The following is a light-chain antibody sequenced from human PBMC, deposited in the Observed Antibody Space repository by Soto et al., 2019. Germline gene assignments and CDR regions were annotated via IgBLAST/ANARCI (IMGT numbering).Light chain of an antibody. J-gene: IGKJ1*01. Sequence: DIVMTQSPDSLAVSLGERATINCKSSQSVLYSSNNKNYLAWYQQKPGQPPKLLIYWASTRESGVPDRFSGSGSGTDFTLTIRSLQAEDLAVYYCQQYYSTPQTFGQRTKVEIK. CDR3: QQYYSTPQT. CDR2: WAS. V-gene: IGKV4-1*01. CDR1: QSVLYSSNNKNY.